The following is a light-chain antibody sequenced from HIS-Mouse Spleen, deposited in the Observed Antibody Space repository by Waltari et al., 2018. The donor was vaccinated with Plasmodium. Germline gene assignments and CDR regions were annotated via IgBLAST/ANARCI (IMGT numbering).Light chain of an antibody. V-gene: IGLV3-1*01. Sequence: SYELTQPPSVSVSPGQTASITCSGDKWGDKYACWYQQKPGQSPVLVIYQDSKRPSWSAALFSGSTSGNTATLTISGTQAVDEDDYYCQAWDSSTVVFGGGTKLTVL. CDR3: QAWDSSTVV. CDR1: KWGDKY. CDR2: QDS. J-gene: IGLJ2*01.